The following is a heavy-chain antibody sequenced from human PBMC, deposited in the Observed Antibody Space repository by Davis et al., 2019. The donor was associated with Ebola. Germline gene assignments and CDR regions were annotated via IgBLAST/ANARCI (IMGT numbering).Heavy chain of an antibody. CDR1: GFTFSSYA. Sequence: GGSLRLSCAASGFTFSSYAMSWVRQAPGKGLEWVSAISGSGGSTYYADSVKGRFTISRDNSKNTVYLQMNSLRAEDTAVYYCARERELGWGGYFDYWGQGILVTVPS. D-gene: IGHD7-27*01. V-gene: IGHV3-23*01. J-gene: IGHJ4*02. CDR3: ARERELGWGGYFDY. CDR2: ISGSGGST.